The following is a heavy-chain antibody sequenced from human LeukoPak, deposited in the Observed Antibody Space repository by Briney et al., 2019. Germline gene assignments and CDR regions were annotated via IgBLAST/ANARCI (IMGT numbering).Heavy chain of an antibody. CDR3: ARKDGDG. D-gene: IGHD5-24*01. Sequence: PSQTLSLTCTVSGVSISNHWTWIRQPPGEGLEWIGHIYDSETTNYNPSLRGRVTISLDTSKSQVSLKLSSVTAADTAMYYCARKDGDGWGQGTLVTVSS. CDR1: GVSISNH. J-gene: IGHJ4*02. V-gene: IGHV4-59*01. CDR2: IYDSETT.